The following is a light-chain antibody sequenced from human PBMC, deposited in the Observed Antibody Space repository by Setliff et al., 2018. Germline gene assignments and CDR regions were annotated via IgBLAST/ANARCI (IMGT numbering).Light chain of an antibody. J-gene: IGLJ1*01. CDR2: DVT. CDR3: SSYADSNIFL. V-gene: IGLV2-8*01. CDR1: SNDVWGHNY. Sequence: QSALTQPPSASGSPGQSVTISCTGTSNDVWGHNYVSWYQQHPGKAPQLIIYDVTKRPSGVPGRFSGSKSGNTASLTVSGLQAEDEADYYCSSYADSNIFLFGTGTKVTVL.